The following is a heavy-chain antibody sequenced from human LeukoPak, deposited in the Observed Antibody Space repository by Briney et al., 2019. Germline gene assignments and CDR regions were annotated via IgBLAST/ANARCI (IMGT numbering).Heavy chain of an antibody. Sequence: GGSLRLSCTTSGLTFSTSGFNWVRQAPGKGLEWVASIGPTGFDRYHADSIKGRFTISRDNANNFLYLQMDSLRAEDTAVYYCAKNNYYYYMDVWGKGTTVTVSS. CDR1: GLTFSTSG. J-gene: IGHJ6*03. CDR3: AKNNYYYYMDV. V-gene: IGHV3-21*06. CDR2: IGPTGFDR. D-gene: IGHD2/OR15-2a*01.